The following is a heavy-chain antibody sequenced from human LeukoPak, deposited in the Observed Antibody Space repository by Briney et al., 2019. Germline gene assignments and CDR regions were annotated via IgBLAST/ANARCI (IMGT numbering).Heavy chain of an antibody. CDR1: GFTFSSYD. V-gene: IGHV3-13*01. J-gene: IGHJ4*02. Sequence: PGGSLRLSCAASGFTFSSYDMHWVRHATGRGLEWVSSIGTAADTYYPGSVRGRFTISRENAKNSLYLQMNSLRAGDTAVYYCARGPIVGITETKGYFDHWGQGNLVTVSS. D-gene: IGHD1-7*01. CDR2: IGTAADT. CDR3: ARGPIVGITETKGYFDH.